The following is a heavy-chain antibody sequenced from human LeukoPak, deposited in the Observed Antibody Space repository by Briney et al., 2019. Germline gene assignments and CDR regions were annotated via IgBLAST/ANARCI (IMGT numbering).Heavy chain of an antibody. CDR3: ARGGYFDWLSPFDY. V-gene: IGHV1-46*01. J-gene: IGHJ4*02. CDR2: INPSDGST. CDR1: GYTFTTYY. Sequence: ASVKVSCKASGYTFTTYYIHWVRQAPGQGLEWMGIINPSDGSTSYAQKFQGRVTMTRDMSTSTVYMELSSLRSEDTAVYYCARGGYFDWLSPFDYWGQGTLVTVSS. D-gene: IGHD3-9*01.